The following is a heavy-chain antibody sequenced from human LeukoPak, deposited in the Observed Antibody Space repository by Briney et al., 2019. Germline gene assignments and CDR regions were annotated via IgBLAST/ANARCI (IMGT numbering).Heavy chain of an antibody. D-gene: IGHD2-21*01. CDR3: ARHIPFDC. V-gene: IGHV3-21*01. J-gene: IGHJ4*02. CDR1: GFTFSSYS. CDR2: ISSSSSYI. Sequence: GGSLRLSCAASGFTFSSYSMNWVRQAPGKGLEWVSSISSSSSYIFYADSVGGRFTVSRDNAKSSLYLQMNSLRAEDTAVYYCARHIPFDCWGQGTLVTVSS.